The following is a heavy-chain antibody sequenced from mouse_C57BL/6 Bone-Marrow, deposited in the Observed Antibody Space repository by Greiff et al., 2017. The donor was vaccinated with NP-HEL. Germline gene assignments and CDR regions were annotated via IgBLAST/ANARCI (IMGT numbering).Heavy chain of an antibody. D-gene: IGHD1-1*01. CDR1: GYTFTDHT. J-gene: IGHJ2*01. CDR2: IYPRDGST. CDR3: ARGNYYGSSYGFGFDY. V-gene: IGHV1-78*01. Sequence: QVQPQQSDAELVKPGASVKISCKVSGYTFTDHTIHWMKQRPEQGLEWIGYIYPRDGSTKYNEKFKGKATLTADKSSSTAYMQLNSLTSEDSAVYFCARGNYYGSSYGFGFDYWGQGTTLTVSS.